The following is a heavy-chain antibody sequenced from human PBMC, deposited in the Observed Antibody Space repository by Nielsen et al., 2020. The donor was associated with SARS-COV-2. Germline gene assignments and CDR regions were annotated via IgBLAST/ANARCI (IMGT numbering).Heavy chain of an antibody. CDR1: GGSISSSTYY. V-gene: IGHV4-39*07. J-gene: IGHJ4*02. Sequence: SETLSLTCTVSGGSISSSTYYWGWIRQPPGTGLEWLGSIYYSGSTYYNPSLKSRVTISVDTSKNQFSLKLSSVSAADTAVYYCALEIEWNFFDYWGQGTLVTVSS. CDR2: IYYSGST. D-gene: IGHD1-7*01. CDR3: ALEIEWNFFDY.